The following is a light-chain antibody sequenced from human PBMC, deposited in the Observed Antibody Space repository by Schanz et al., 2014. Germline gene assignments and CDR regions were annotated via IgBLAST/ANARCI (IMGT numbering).Light chain of an antibody. Sequence: QSALTQPASVSGSPGQSITISCTGTSSDVGAYNHVSWYQQHPGKAPKLVIYEVTKRPSGVPDRFSGSKSGNAASLTISGLQAEDEADYYCSSSTSSSTLVVFGGGTKLTVL. J-gene: IGLJ2*01. CDR3: SSSTSSSTLVV. CDR2: EVT. CDR1: SSDVGAYNH. V-gene: IGLV2-14*01.